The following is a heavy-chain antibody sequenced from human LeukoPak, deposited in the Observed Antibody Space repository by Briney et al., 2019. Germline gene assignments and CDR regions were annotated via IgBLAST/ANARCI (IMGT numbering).Heavy chain of an antibody. CDR3: ARVTDYYDSSGYSDY. Sequence: SETLFLTCTVSGGSISSGSYYWSWIRQPAGKGLEWIGRIYTSGSTNYNPSLKSRVTISVDTSKNQFSLKLSSVTAADTAVYYCARVTDYYDSSGYSDYWGQGTLVTVSS. V-gene: IGHV4-61*02. D-gene: IGHD3-22*01. CDR2: IYTSGST. J-gene: IGHJ4*02. CDR1: GGSISSGSYY.